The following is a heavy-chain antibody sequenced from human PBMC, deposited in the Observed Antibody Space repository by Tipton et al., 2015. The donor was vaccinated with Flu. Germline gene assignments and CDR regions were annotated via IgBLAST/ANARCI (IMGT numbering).Heavy chain of an antibody. D-gene: IGHD1-7*01. Sequence: SPRLSCAASGFDFSDYYMSWIRQAPGKGLEWVSYISSLGTITSYADSVRGRFTISRDNAKNSLFLQMNSLRAHDTGVYYCARDLGAKLELRRDWFDHWGQGILVTVSS. J-gene: IGHJ5*02. CDR2: ISSLGTIT. CDR1: GFDFSDYY. V-gene: IGHV3-11*01. CDR3: ARDLGAKLELRRDWFDH.